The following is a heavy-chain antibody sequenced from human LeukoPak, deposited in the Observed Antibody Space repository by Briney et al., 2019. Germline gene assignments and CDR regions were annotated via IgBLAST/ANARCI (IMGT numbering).Heavy chain of an antibody. CDR2: ISGSGGST. J-gene: IGHJ1*01. CDR1: GFTVSTYY. V-gene: IGHV3-23*01. Sequence: PGGSLRLSCAASGFTVSTYYMSWVRQAPGKGLEWVSAISGSGGSTYYADSVKGRFTISRDNSKNTLYLQMNSLRAEDTAVYYCAKDHNIVVVPAASAEYFQHWGQGTLVTVSS. CDR3: AKDHNIVVVPAASAEYFQH. D-gene: IGHD2-2*01.